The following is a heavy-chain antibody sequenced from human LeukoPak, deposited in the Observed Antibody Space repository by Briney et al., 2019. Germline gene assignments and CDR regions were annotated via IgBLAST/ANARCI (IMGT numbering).Heavy chain of an antibody. CDR1: GGSISGDH. Sequence: SETLSLTCTVSGGSISGDHWNWTRQPPGKGLEWIGYIYYSGNTNYNPSLKSRVTISIDTSKNQFSLKLTSVTAADTAVYYCARRNDFAIWGQGTMVTVSS. V-gene: IGHV4-59*08. CDR2: IYYSGNT. J-gene: IGHJ3*02. CDR3: ARRNDFAI.